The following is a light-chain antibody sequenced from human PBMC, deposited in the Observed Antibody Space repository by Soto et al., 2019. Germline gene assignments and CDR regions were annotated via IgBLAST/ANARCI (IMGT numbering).Light chain of an antibody. CDR3: QQYGSSPPDT. Sequence: EIVLTQSPGALSLSPGEIATLSCRVSQSVSSTYLGWYQQKPGQAPRLLIYGTSNRASGIPDRFSGSGSGTDFTLTISRLEPEDFAVYYCQQYGSSPPDTFGQGTKMEIK. V-gene: IGKV3-20*01. CDR1: QSVSSTY. CDR2: GTS. J-gene: IGKJ2*01.